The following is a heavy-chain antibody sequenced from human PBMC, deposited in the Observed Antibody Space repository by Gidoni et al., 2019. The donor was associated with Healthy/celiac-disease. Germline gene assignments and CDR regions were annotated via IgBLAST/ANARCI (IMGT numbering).Heavy chain of an antibody. Sequence: QVQLVQSGAEVKKPGASVKVSCKDSGYTFTSDDINWVRQATGQGLEWMGWMNPNSGNTGYAQKFQGRVTMTRNTSISTAYMELISLRSEDTAVYYCARAPYHYDFWRTTYYYYGMDVWGQGTTVTVSS. CDR1: GYTFTSDD. J-gene: IGHJ6*02. D-gene: IGHD3-3*01. CDR2: MNPNSGNT. CDR3: ARAPYHYDFWRTTYYYYGMDV. V-gene: IGHV1-8*01.